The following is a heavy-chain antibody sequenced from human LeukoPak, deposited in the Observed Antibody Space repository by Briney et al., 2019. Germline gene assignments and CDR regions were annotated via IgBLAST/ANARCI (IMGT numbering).Heavy chain of an antibody. Sequence: SETLSLTCTVSGYSISSGYYWGWIRQPPGRGLEWIGSIYHSGSTYYNPSLKSRVTISVDTSKNQLSLKLSSVTAADTAVYYCARGGVGAVIDYWGQGTLVTVSS. V-gene: IGHV4-38-2*02. CDR1: GYSISSGYY. CDR2: IYHSGST. CDR3: ARGGVGAVIDY. J-gene: IGHJ4*02. D-gene: IGHD1-26*01.